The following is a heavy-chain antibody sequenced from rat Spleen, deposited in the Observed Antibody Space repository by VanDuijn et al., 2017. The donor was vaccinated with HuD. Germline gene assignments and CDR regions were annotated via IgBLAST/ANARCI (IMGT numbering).Heavy chain of an antibody. CDR3: TRQDTSGYSNWFAY. Sequence: EVQLVESGGGLVQPGRSLKLSCAASGFTFSNYYMAWVRQAPTKGLEWVASISPSGGSTYYPDSVKGRFTISRDNAKSTLYLQMNSLRSEDTATYYCTRQDTSGYSNWFAYWGQGTLVTVSS. CDR1: GFTFSNYY. D-gene: IGHD4-3*01. V-gene: IGHV5-25*01. CDR2: ISPSGGST. J-gene: IGHJ3*01.